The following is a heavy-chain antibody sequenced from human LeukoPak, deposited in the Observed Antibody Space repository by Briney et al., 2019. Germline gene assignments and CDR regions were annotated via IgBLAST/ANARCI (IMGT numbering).Heavy chain of an antibody. CDR2: IYYSGST. J-gene: IGHJ4*02. V-gene: IGHV4-59*12. CDR3: ARWGYYDSSGYTDDY. D-gene: IGHD3-22*01. CDR1: GGSISSYY. Sequence: SSETLSLTCTVSGGSISSYYWSWIRQPPGKGLEWIGSIYYSGSTYYNPSLKSRVTISVDTSKNQFSLKLSSVTAADTAVYYCARWGYYDSSGYTDDYWGQGTLVTVSS.